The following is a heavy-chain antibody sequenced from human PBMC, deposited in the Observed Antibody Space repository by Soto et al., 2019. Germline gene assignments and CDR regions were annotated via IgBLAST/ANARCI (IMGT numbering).Heavy chain of an antibody. D-gene: IGHD5-12*01. CDR2: IVVGSGNT. CDR3: AADHEYSGYSYYYYGMDV. Sequence: SVKVSCKSSGFTFTSSAVQWVRQARGQRLEWIGWIVVGSGNTNYAQKFQERVTITRDMSTSTAYMELSSLRSEDTAVYYCAADHEYSGYSYYYYGMDVWGQGTTVTVSS. J-gene: IGHJ6*02. V-gene: IGHV1-58*01. CDR1: GFTFTSSA.